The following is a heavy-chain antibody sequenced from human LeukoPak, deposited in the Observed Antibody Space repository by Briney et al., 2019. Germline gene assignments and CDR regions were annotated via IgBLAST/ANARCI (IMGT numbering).Heavy chain of an antibody. CDR2: IYYSGST. CDR3: ARGVSARFDP. V-gene: IGHV4-39*07. CDR1: GGSISSSSYF. J-gene: IGHJ5*02. Sequence: SETLSLTCTVSGGSISSSSYFWGWIRQPPGKGLEWIGSIYYSGSTYYNPSLKSRVTISVDTSKNLFSLKLSSVTAADTAVYYCARGVSARFDPWGQGTLVTVSS.